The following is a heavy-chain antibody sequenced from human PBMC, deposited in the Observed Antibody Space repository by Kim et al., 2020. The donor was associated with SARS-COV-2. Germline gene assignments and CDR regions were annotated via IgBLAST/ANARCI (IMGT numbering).Heavy chain of an antibody. CDR3: ARQVLSEFDY. D-gene: IGHD2-2*01. J-gene: IGHJ4*02. Sequence: SETLPLTCTVSGGSISSSSYYWGWIRQPPGKGLEWIGSIYYSGSTYYNPSLKSRVTISVDTSKNQFSLKLSSVTAADTAVYYCARQVLSEFDYWGQGTLVTVSS. V-gene: IGHV4-39*01. CDR1: GGSISSSSYY. CDR2: IYYSGST.